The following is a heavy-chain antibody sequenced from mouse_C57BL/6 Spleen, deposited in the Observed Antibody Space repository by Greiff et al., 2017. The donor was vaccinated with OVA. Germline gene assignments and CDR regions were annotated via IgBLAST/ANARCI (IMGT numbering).Heavy chain of an antibody. J-gene: IGHJ1*03. CDR1: GYTFTSYW. CDR2: IHPNSGST. D-gene: IGHD1-1*01. Sequence: QVQLQQPGAELVKPGASVKLSCKASGYTFTSYWMHWVKQRPGQGLEWIGMIHPNSGSTNYIEKFKGNATLSVDNSTSTVYMQISSLTSEDSTVYYEARDSSHYYSSSYWYFDVWGTGTTVTVSS. V-gene: IGHV1-64*01. CDR3: ARDSSHYYSSSYWYFDV.